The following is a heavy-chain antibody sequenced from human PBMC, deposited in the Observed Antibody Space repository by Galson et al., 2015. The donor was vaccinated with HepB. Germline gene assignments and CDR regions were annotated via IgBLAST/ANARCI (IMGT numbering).Heavy chain of an antibody. CDR3: AKEDYDLLTGYRYYNYGMDV. D-gene: IGHD3-9*01. V-gene: IGHV3-74*01. CDR1: GSTFRDYW. J-gene: IGHJ6*02. Sequence: SLRLSCAVSGSTFRDYWINWVRQAPGKGLVWVSRINGDGSIRNYADAVKGRFTISRDNAKNTLYLQMSSLTDEDTAVYYCAKEDYDLLTGYRYYNYGMDVWGQGTTVTVAS. CDR2: INGDGSIR.